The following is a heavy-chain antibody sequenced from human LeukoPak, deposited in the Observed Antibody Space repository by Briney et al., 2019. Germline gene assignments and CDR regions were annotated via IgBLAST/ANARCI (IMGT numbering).Heavy chain of an antibody. Sequence: SETLSLTCTVSGGSISSSYWSWIRQPPGKGLEWIGYIYYSGITNYNPSLKSRVTISLDTSKNQFSLKRNSVTAADRAGYYCARASGAFDYWGQGALVIVSS. CDR2: IYYSGIT. CDR3: ARASGAFDY. CDR1: GGSISSSY. J-gene: IGHJ4*02. V-gene: IGHV4-59*01.